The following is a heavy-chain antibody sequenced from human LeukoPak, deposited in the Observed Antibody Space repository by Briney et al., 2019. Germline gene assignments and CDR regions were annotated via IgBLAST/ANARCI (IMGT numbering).Heavy chain of an antibody. V-gene: IGHV3-30*01. CDR1: GFTFCSYA. Sequence: QPGGSLRLSCAASGFTFCSYAMHWVRQAPGKGLEWVAVISYDGSNKYYADSVKGRFTISRDNSKNTLYLQMNSLRAEDTAVYYCARGSSLFDYWGQGTLVTVSS. D-gene: IGHD6-13*01. CDR3: ARGSSLFDY. J-gene: IGHJ4*02. CDR2: ISYDGSNK.